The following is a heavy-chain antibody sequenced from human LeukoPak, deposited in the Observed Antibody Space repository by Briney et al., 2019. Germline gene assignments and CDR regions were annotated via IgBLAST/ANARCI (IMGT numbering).Heavy chain of an antibody. V-gene: IGHV4-39*01. CDR3: MSRYSYGYYS. CDR1: GGSINTNPNY. J-gene: IGHJ4*02. CDR2: FYYRGST. D-gene: IGHD5-18*01. Sequence: SSETLSLTCTVSGGSINTNPNYWGWIRQPPGKGLEWIGCFYYRGSTYYNPSLKSRVTVSGDSSQNQFSLKLTSVTAADTAVYYCMSRYSYGYYSWGQGTLVTVSS.